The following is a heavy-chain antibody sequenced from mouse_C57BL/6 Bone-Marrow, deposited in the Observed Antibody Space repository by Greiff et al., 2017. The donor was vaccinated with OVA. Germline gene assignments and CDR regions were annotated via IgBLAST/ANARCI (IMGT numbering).Heavy chain of an antibody. V-gene: IGHV1-4*01. CDR1: GYTFTSYT. D-gene: IGHD2-1*01. CDR3: ARSRYGNYAMDY. CDR2: INPSSGYT. J-gene: IGHJ4*01. Sequence: VQLQQSGAELARPGASAKMSCKASGYTFTSYTMHWVKQRPGQGLEWIGYINPSSGYTKYNQKFKDKATLTADKSSSTAYMQLSSLTSEYSSFYYCARSRYGNYAMDYWGQGTSVTVSS.